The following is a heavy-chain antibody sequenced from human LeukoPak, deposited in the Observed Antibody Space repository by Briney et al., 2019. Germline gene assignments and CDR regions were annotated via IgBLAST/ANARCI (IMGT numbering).Heavy chain of an antibody. Sequence: GRSLRLSCAASGFTFSSYGMHWVRQAPGKGLEWVAVIWYGGSNKYYADSVKGRFTISRDNSKNTLYLQMNSLRAEDTAVYYCAREQLDAEYFQHWGQGTLVTVSS. CDR3: AREQLDAEYFQH. J-gene: IGHJ1*01. CDR2: IWYGGSNK. D-gene: IGHD6-13*01. V-gene: IGHV3-33*01. CDR1: GFTFSSYG.